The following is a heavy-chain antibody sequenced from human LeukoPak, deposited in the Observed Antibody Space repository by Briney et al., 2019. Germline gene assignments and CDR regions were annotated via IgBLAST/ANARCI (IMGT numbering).Heavy chain of an antibody. Sequence: GASVKVSCKASGYTFTGYDINWVRQATGQGVEWMGWMNPNSCNTGYAQKFQGRVTMTSNTSRSTAYMELSSLRSEDTAVYYCAKVQYSSSLYYFDYWGQGTLVTVSS. CDR1: GYTFTGYD. J-gene: IGHJ4*02. V-gene: IGHV1-8*01. D-gene: IGHD6-13*01. CDR3: AKVQYSSSLYYFDY. CDR2: MNPNSCNT.